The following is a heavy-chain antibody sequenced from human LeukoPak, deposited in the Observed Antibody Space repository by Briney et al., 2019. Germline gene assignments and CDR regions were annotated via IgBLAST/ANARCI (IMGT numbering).Heavy chain of an antibody. D-gene: IGHD1-26*01. J-gene: IGHJ4*02. V-gene: IGHV4-59*08. CDR1: GGSISSYY. Sequence: SETLSLTCIVSGGSISSYYWSWIRQPPGKGLEWIGDIYCIGSTNYNPSLKSRVTISVDTSKNQFSLRLSSVTAADTAVYYSARLASGSYGPLTPFDYWGQGTLVTVSS. CDR2: IYCIGST. CDR3: ARLASGSYGPLTPFDY.